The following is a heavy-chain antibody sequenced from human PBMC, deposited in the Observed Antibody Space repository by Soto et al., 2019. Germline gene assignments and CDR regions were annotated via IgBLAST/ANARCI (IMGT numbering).Heavy chain of an antibody. CDR2: IYYSGKT. D-gene: IGHD2-21*02. Sequence: QVQLRESGPGLVKPSQTLSLTCTVSGDTIYSDNYYWTWIRQPPGRGLELIAYIYYSGKTYYNPSLTSRTIISVDTSKNQFSRRLSSVTAADTAVYFCARGESMLTSILTSPLDFWGQGILVTVSS. J-gene: IGHJ4*02. CDR3: ARGESMLTSILTSPLDF. CDR1: GDTIYSDNYY. V-gene: IGHV4-30-4*01.